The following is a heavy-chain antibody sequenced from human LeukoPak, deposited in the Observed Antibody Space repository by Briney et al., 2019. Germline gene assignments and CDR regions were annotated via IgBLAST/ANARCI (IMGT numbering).Heavy chain of an antibody. CDR3: ARGGYSSGYYDVY. CDR1: GFTFSSYA. D-gene: IGHD3-22*01. V-gene: IGHV3-23*01. J-gene: IGHJ4*02. CDR2: ISGSDGST. Sequence: GGSLRLSCAASGFTFSSYAMSWVRQAPGKGLEWVSGISGSDGSTNYADSVKGRFTISRENSKNTLYLQMNSLRAEDTAVYYCARGGYSSGYYDVYWGQGTLVTVSS.